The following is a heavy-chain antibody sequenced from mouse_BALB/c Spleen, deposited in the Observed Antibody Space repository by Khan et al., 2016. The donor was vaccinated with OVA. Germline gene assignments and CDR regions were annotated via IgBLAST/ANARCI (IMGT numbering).Heavy chain of an antibody. CDR3: ARSGYGSFAY. J-gene: IGHJ3*01. CDR1: GYTFTDYN. CDR2: IFPNNGGT. D-gene: IGHD1-2*01. V-gene: IGHV1S29*02. Sequence: EVQLQESGPELVKPGASVKISCKASGYTFTDYNMDWVKQSHGESLEWIGYIFPNNGGTGYNQKFKTKATLTVDNSSSTVYMELRSLTSEDSAVYYCARSGYGSFAYWGQGTLVTVSA.